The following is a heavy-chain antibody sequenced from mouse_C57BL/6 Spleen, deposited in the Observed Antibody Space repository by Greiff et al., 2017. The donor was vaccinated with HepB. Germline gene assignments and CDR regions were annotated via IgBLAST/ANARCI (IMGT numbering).Heavy chain of an antibody. J-gene: IGHJ1*03. CDR3: ARSLPIYDGYLDV. V-gene: IGHV1-69*01. CDR1: GYTFTSYW. D-gene: IGHD2-3*01. CDR2: IDPSDSYT. Sequence: QVQLQQPGAELVMPGASVKLSCKASGYTFTSYWMHWVKQRPGQGLEWIGEIDPSDSYTNYNQKFKGKSTLTVDKSSSTAYMQLSSLTSEDSAVYYCARSLPIYDGYLDVWGTGTTVTVSS.